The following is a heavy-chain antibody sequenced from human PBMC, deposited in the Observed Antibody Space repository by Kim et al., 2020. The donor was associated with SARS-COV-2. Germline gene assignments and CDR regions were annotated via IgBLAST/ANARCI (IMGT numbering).Heavy chain of an antibody. CDR3: ARGSEYGDYAGAFDI. D-gene: IGHD4-17*01. J-gene: IGHJ3*02. CDR2: INHSGST. Sequence: SETLSLTCAVYGGSFSGYYWSWIRQPPGKGLEWIGEINHSGSTNYNPSLKSRVTISVDTSKNQFSLKLSSVTAADTAVYYCARGSEYGDYAGAFDIWGQGTMVTVSS. V-gene: IGHV4-34*01. CDR1: GGSFSGYY.